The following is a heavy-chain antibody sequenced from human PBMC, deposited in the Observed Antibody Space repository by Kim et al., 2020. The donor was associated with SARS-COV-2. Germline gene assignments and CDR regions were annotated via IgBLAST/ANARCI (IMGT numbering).Heavy chain of an antibody. V-gene: IGHV3-21*01. J-gene: IGHJ4*02. CDR1: GFTFSSYS. Sequence: GGSLRLSCAASGFTFSSYSMNWVRQAPGKGLEWVSSISSSSSYIYYADSVKGRFTISRDNAKNSLYLQMNSLRAEDTAVYYCASSITMIPSPMGYWGQGTLVTVSS. D-gene: IGHD3-22*01. CDR2: ISSSSSYI. CDR3: ASSITMIPSPMGY.